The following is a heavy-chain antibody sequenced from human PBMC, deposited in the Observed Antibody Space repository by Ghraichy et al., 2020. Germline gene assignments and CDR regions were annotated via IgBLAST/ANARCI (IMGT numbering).Heavy chain of an antibody. CDR3: ARASGSYLNYYYYYMDV. CDR1: GGSISSSSYY. D-gene: IGHD1-26*01. CDR2: IYYSGST. Sequence: SETLSLTCTVSGGSISSSSYYWGWIRQPPGKGLEWIGSIYYSGSTYYNPSLKSRVTISVDTSKNQFSLKLSSVTAADTAVYYCARASGSYLNYYYYYMDVWGKGTTVTVSS. J-gene: IGHJ6*03. V-gene: IGHV4-39*07.